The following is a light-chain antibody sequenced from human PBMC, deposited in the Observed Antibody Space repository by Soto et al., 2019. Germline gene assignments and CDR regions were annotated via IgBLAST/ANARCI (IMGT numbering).Light chain of an antibody. CDR1: NSDVGGYNY. CDR3: SSYTTSTTWV. V-gene: IGLV2-14*01. CDR2: EVS. J-gene: IGLJ3*02. Sequence: QSALTQPASVSGSPGQSIAISCTGTNSDVGGYNYVSWYQHHPGKAPKLMIYEVSNRPSGVSNLFSGSKSCNTASLTISGLQAEDEADYYCSSYTTSTTWVFGGGTKLTVL.